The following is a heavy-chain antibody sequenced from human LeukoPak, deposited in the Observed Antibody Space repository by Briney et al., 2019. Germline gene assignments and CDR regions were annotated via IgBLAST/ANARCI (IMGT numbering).Heavy chain of an antibody. V-gene: IGHV4-59*01. J-gene: IGHJ4*02. CDR2: ISYSGST. CDR3: ARGMSSSWPGSVDY. Sequence: SETLSVTCSVSGGSISSYYWSWIRQPPGMGLEWIGYISYSGSTNYNPSLKSRVTMSVDTSKNQLSLKLSSVTAGDTAVYYCARGMSSSWPGSVDYCGQGPLVTVSS. D-gene: IGHD6-13*01. CDR1: GGSISSYY.